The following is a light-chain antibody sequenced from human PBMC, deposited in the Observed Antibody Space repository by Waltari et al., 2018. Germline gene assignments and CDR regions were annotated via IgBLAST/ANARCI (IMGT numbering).Light chain of an antibody. CDR3: QQRSTWPRT. CDR1: QSVSSY. J-gene: IGKJ3*01. V-gene: IGKV3-11*01. CDR2: DAS. Sequence: IVLTQSPATLSLSPGERATLSCRASQSVSSYLAWYQQKPGQAPRLLIYDASNRATGIPARFSGSGSGTDFTLTIGSLEPEDFAVYYCQQRSTWPRTFGPGTKVHIK.